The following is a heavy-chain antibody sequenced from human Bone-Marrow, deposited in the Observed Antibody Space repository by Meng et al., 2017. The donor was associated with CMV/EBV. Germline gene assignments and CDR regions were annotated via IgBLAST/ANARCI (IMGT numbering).Heavy chain of an antibody. CDR3: ARDSPPLLLWFGGYYYYGMDV. V-gene: IGHV1-18*01. Sequence: ASVKVSCKASGYTFTSYGISWVRQAPGQGLEWMGWISAYNGNTNYAQKLQGRVTMTTDTSTSTAYMELRSLRSDDTAVYYCARDSPPLLLWFGGYYYYGMDVWGQGTTVTVSS. CDR2: ISAYNGNT. CDR1: GYTFTSYG. D-gene: IGHD3-10*01. J-gene: IGHJ6*02.